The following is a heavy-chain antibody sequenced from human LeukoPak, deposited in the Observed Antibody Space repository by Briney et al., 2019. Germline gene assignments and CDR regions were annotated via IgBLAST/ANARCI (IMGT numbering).Heavy chain of an antibody. D-gene: IGHD2-2*01. J-gene: IGHJ4*02. CDR2: ISYDGSNK. Sequence: GGSLRLSCAASGFTFSNYALHWVRQAPGRGLESVAAISYDGSNKYYADSVKGRFTISRDNSKNTLYLQMYSLRAEDTAVYYCARVRCTSTSCHPTVDNCGQGTLVTVSS. V-gene: IGHV3-30*04. CDR3: ARVRCTSTSCHPTVDN. CDR1: GFTFSNYA.